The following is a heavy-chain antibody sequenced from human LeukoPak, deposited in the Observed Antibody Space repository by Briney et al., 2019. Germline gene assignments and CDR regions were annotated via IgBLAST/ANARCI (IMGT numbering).Heavy chain of an antibody. J-gene: IGHJ5*01. V-gene: IGHV4-30-4*01. D-gene: IGHD2-15*01. CDR3: ARATRSRSGGYNFDS. Sequence: SETLSFTCTVSGGSITSDENSWSWIRQPPGKGLEWLGYIFYSGSAYSHPSLKSRGTISVGTAKNQFSLKLQSLTAADTAVYFCARATRSRSGGYNFDSWGQGTLVTVSS. CDR2: IFYSGSA. CDR1: GGSITSDENS.